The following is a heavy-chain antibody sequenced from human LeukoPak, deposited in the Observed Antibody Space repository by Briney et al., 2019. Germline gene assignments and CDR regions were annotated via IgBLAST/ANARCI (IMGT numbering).Heavy chain of an antibody. CDR1: GGTFSSYA. D-gene: IGHD5-24*01. Sequence: SVKVSCKXSGGTFSSYAISWVRQAPGQGLERMGGIIPIFGTANYAQKFQGRVTITADESTSTAYMELSSLRSEDTAVYYCARIRDGYNPMYYFDYWGQGTLVTVSS. CDR2: IIPIFGTA. V-gene: IGHV1-69*01. J-gene: IGHJ4*02. CDR3: ARIRDGYNPMYYFDY.